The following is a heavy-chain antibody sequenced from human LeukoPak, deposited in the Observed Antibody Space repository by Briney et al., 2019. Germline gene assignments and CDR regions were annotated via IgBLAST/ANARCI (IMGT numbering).Heavy chain of an antibody. CDR2: IYSGGST. CDR3: ARERDTVTFFDY. D-gene: IGHD4-17*01. CDR1: GFTVSSNY. J-gene: IGHJ4*02. V-gene: IGHV3-53*05. Sequence: PGGSLRLSCAASGFTVSSNYMSWVRQAPGKGLEWVSVIYSGGSTYYADSVKGRFTISRDNSKNTLYLQMNSLRTEDTAVYYCARERDTVTFFDYWGQGTLVTVSS.